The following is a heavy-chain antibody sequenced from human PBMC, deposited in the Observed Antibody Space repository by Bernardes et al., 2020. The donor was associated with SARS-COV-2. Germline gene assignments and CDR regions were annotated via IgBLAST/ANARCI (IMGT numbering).Heavy chain of an antibody. CDR3: ARSTPAEGYHNYYGMDV. V-gene: IGHV4-39*01. D-gene: IGHD2-2*01. Sequence: SETLSLTCTVSGGSISTNGYYWGWIRQSPGKGLEWLGSTYHSGSTYYNPSLKSRVTISVDTSRNQFSLKLRSVTAADTAVYYCARSTPAEGYHNYYGMDVWGQGATVTVSS. CDR1: GGSISTNGYY. CDR2: TYHSGST. J-gene: IGHJ6*02.